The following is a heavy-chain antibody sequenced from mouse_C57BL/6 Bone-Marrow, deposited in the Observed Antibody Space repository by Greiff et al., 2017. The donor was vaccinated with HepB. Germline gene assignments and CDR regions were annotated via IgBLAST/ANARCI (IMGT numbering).Heavy chain of an antibody. CDR2: ISGGGGNT. CDR3: ARRTTVVACDAMDY. CDR1: GFTFSSYT. J-gene: IGHJ4*01. D-gene: IGHD1-1*01. Sequence: EVMLVESGGGLVKPGGSLKLSCAASGFTFSSYTMSWVRQTPEKRLEWVATISGGGGNTYYPDSVKGRFTISRDNAKNTLYLQMSSLRSEDTALYYCARRTTVVACDAMDYWGQGTSVTVSS. V-gene: IGHV5-9*01.